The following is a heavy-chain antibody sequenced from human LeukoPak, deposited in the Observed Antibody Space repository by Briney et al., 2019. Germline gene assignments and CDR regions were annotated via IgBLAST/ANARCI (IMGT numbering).Heavy chain of an antibody. D-gene: IGHD6-13*01. Sequence: PSETLSLTCTVSGGSISSSSYYWGWIRQPPGKGLEWIGSIYYSGSTYYNPSLKSRVTISVDTSKNQFSLKLSSVTAADTAVYYCARGGKGYPFDYWGQGTLVTVSS. CDR2: IYYSGST. CDR3: ARGGKGYPFDY. J-gene: IGHJ4*02. CDR1: GGSISSSSYY. V-gene: IGHV4-39*01.